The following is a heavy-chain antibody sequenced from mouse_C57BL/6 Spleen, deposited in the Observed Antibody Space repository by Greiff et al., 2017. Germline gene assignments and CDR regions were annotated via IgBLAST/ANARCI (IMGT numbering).Heavy chain of an antibody. CDR3: AKYGFITTVGEGDFDY. J-gene: IGHJ2*01. Sequence: EVKLVESGGDFVKPGGSLKLSCAASGFTFSSYGMSWVRQTPDKRLEWVATISSGGSYTYYPDSVKGRFTISRDNAKNTLYLQLSRLKSEDTAKYYCAKYGFITTVGEGDFDYWGQGTTLTVSS. D-gene: IGHD1-1*01. CDR1: GFTFSSYG. CDR2: ISSGGSYT. V-gene: IGHV5-6*02.